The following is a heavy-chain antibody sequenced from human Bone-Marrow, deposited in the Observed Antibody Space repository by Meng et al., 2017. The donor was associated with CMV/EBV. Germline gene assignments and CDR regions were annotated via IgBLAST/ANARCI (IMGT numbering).Heavy chain of an antibody. D-gene: IGHD3-3*02. CDR3: ARSVGLLELLLDN. CDR1: GFTFSDYY. CDR2: ISSSGSTI. V-gene: IGHV3-11*01. J-gene: IGHJ4*02. Sequence: SLKIPRATSGFTFSDYYMSWIRQAPGKGLEWVSYISSSGSTIYYADSVKGRFTISRDNAKNSLYLQMNSLRAEDTAVYYCARSVGLLELLLDNWGQGTLVTVSS.